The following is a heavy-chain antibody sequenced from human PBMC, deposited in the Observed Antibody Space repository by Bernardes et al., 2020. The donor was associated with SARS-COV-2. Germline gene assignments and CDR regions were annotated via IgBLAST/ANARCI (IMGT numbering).Heavy chain of an antibody. CDR3: AKSPLTTVKRIDY. CDR1: GYTFTGYY. Sequence: ASVKVSCKASGYTFTGYYMHWVRQAPGQGLEWMGWINPNSGGTNYAQKFQGRVTMTRDTSISTAYMELSRLRSDDTAVYYCAKSPLTTVKRIDYWGQGTLVTVSS. V-gene: IGHV1-2*02. J-gene: IGHJ4*02. CDR2: INPNSGGT. D-gene: IGHD4-4*01.